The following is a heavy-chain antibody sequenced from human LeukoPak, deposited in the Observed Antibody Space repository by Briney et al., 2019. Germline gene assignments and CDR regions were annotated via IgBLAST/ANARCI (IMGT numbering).Heavy chain of an antibody. CDR1: GFTFSTYA. D-gene: IGHD2-21*01. Sequence: GGSLRLSCAASGFTFSTYAMSWVRQAAGKGLEWVSLISGSGGGTYYADSVRGRFTISRDNSRNTLYLQMDSLTSEDTAVYYCARDFFPVVDSTWYEIGYWGQGTLVTVSS. V-gene: IGHV3-23*01. CDR2: ISGSGGGT. J-gene: IGHJ4*02. CDR3: ARDFFPVVDSTWYEIGY.